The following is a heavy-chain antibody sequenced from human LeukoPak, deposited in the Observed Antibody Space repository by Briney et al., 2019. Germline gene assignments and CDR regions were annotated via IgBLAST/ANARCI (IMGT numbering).Heavy chain of an antibody. V-gene: IGHV3-9*03. CDR3: AKDEFVASDFTGAFDI. CDR2: ISWHSGSI. CDR1: GFTFDDYA. D-gene: IGHD2-8*02. Sequence: GGSLRLSCAASGFTFDDYAMHWVRQAPGKGLEWVSGISWHSGSIDYADSVKGRFTISRDNAKNSLYLQMNSLRAEDMALYYCAKDEFVASDFTGAFDIWGQGTMVTVSS. J-gene: IGHJ3*02.